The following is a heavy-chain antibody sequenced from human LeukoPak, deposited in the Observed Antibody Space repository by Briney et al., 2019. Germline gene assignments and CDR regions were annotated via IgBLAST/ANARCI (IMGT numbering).Heavy chain of an antibody. CDR3: AKVVPAAIRRLDAFDI. V-gene: IGHV3-23*01. Sequence: GGSLRLSCAASGFTFSSYAMSWVRQAPGKGLEWVSAISGSGGSTYYADSVKGRFTIPRDNSKNTLYLQMNSLRAEDTAVYYCAKVVPAAIRRLDAFDIWGQGTMVTVSS. CDR2: ISGSGGST. CDR1: GFTFSSYA. J-gene: IGHJ3*02. D-gene: IGHD2-2*02.